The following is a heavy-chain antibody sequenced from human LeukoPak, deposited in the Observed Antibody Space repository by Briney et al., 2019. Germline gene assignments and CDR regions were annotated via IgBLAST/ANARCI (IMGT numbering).Heavy chain of an antibody. J-gene: IGHJ5*02. CDR3: ARGFYYDSSGYYLHYNWFDP. D-gene: IGHD3-22*01. Sequence: SETLSLTCTVSGGSISSGGYYWSWIRQHPGKGLEWIGYIYYSGSTYYNPSLKSRVTISVDTSKNQFSLKLSSVTAADTAVYYCARGFYYDSSGYYLHYNWFDPWDQGTLVTVSS. V-gene: IGHV4-31*03. CDR2: IYYSGST. CDR1: GGSISSGGYY.